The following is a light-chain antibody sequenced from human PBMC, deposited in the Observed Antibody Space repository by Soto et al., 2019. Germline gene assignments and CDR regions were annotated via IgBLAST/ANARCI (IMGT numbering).Light chain of an antibody. CDR3: SSYTISSTLVL. V-gene: IGLV2-14*03. CDR2: DVS. CDR1: ISDIGDYNY. J-gene: IGLJ2*01. Sequence: QSALTQPASVSGSPGQSITISCTGTISDIGDYNYVSWYQQHPGKAPKLMIYDVSNRPSGVSNRFSGSKSGITASLTISGLQAEDEADYYCSSYTISSTLVLFGGGTKVTVL.